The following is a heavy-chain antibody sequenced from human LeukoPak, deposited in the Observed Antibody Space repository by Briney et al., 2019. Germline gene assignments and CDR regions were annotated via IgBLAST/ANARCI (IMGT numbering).Heavy chain of an antibody. V-gene: IGHV3-15*01. CDR1: GFPFNNVR. Sequence: PGGSLRLSCAASGFPFNNVRMNWVRQAPGKGLEWVGRVKSKTDGGTTDFAAPVKGRFTMSGDDAKNTVYLQMNSLQTEDTGVYYCMTGTYWGQGTLVTVSS. CDR2: VKSKTDGGTT. J-gene: IGHJ4*02. CDR3: MTGTY.